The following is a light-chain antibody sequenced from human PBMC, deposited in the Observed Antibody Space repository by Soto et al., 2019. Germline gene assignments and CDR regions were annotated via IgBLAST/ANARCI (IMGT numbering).Light chain of an antibody. CDR3: TSYAGYNNPVV. V-gene: IGLV2-8*01. J-gene: IGLJ2*01. CDR2: EVN. Sequence: QSVLTQPPSASGSPGQSVTISCTGTSSDVGSYNYVSWYQQHPDIAPKLMIYEVNKRPSGVPDRLSGSKSGNTASLTVSGLQAEDEADYYCTSYAGYNNPVVFGGGTKVTVL. CDR1: SSDVGSYNY.